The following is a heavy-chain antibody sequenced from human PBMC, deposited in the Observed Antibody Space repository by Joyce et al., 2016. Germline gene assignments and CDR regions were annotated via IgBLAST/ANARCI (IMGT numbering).Heavy chain of an antibody. Sequence: QILLVQSGAEVTKPGASVRVSCKTSGYTFNNYGVIWVRQAPGQGLEWMAWISTYTGRTNFPQKMQGRVTLSTDAFATTVFMELRNLTSDDTGVYFCARAASGGSRRGTLDFWGQGTLVTVSS. CDR1: GYTFNNYG. CDR3: ARAASGGSRRGTLDF. J-gene: IGHJ4*02. D-gene: IGHD2-15*01. V-gene: IGHV1-18*04. CDR2: ISTYTGRT.